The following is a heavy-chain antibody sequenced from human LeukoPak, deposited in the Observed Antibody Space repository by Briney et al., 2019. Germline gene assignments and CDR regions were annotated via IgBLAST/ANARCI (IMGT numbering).Heavy chain of an antibody. V-gene: IGHV1-18*01. CDR1: GYTFTSYG. J-gene: IGHJ5*02. D-gene: IGHD4-11*01. Sequence: ASVKVTCKASGYTFTSYGISWVRQAPGQGLEWMGWISHYNGNTNYAQKLQGRVTMTTDTSTSTAYMELRSLRSDDTAVYYCARDLYRDSLPVSWFDPWGQGTLVTVSS. CDR2: ISHYNGNT. CDR3: ARDLYRDSLPVSWFDP.